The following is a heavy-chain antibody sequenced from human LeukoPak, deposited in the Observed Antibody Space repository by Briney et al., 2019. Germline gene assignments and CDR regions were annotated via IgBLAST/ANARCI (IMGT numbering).Heavy chain of an antibody. CDR2: INSDGSST. D-gene: IGHD3-3*01. CDR1: GFTFSSYW. CDR3: ARGIADDYDFWSGDWEHGSY. V-gene: IGHV3-74*01. J-gene: IGHJ4*02. Sequence: GGSLRLSCAASGFTFSSYWMHWVRQAPGKGLVWVSRINSDGSSTSYADSVKGRFTISRDNAKNTLYLQMNSLRAEDTAVYYCARGIADDYDFWSGDWEHGSYWGQGTLVTVSS.